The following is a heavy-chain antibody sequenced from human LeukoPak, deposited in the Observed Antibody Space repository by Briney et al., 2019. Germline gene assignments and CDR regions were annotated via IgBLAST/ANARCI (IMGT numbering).Heavy chain of an antibody. Sequence: GGSLRLSCAASGFTFSAYAMHWVRQAPGKGPEWVSAISGGGGSTYYADSVRGRLTISRDNARNTLYLQMIGLTVEDTAVYYCARLSRIASAGDYDYHSLDVWGQGTTVTVSS. D-gene: IGHD6-13*01. CDR1: GFTFSAYA. CDR2: ISGGGGST. J-gene: IGHJ6*02. CDR3: ARLSRIASAGDYDYHSLDV. V-gene: IGHV3-23*01.